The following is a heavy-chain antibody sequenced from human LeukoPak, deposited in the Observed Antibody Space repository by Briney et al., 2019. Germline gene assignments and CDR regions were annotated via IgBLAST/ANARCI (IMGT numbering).Heavy chain of an antibody. CDR3: AREVEMATINEPDYFDY. CDR1: GYTFSSYH. Sequence: ASVKVSCKASGYTFSSYHIHWVRQAPGQGLEWMGRINPSFNPGVDVTSYAQKFQGRVTMTRDTSTSTVYMELSSLRSEDTAVYYCAREVEMATINEPDYFDYWGQGTLVTVSS. CDR2: INPSFNPGVDVT. J-gene: IGHJ4*02. D-gene: IGHD5-24*01. V-gene: IGHV1-46*01.